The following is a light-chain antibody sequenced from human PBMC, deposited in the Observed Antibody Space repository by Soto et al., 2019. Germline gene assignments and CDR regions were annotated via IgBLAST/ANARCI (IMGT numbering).Light chain of an antibody. Sequence: EIMMTQSPATVSVSPGERATLSCRASQTVSNNLAWYQQRPRRAPRLLIYAASTRATGIPARFSGSGSGTEFTLTISSGQSEDFEVSYCQQYSTWPQFTFGPGTKVDIK. CDR3: QQYSTWPQFT. CDR1: QTVSNN. V-gene: IGKV3-15*01. J-gene: IGKJ3*01. CDR2: AAS.